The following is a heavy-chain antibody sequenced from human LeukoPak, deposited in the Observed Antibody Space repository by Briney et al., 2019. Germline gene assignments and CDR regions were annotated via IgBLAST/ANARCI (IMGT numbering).Heavy chain of an antibody. V-gene: IGHV4-59*01. CDR3: ARDRLHHLGAFDI. CDR1: GGSISSYY. Sequence: KPSETLSLTCTVSGGSISSYYWSWIRQPPGKGLEWIGYIYYSGSTNYNPSLKSRVTISVDTSKNQFSLKLSSVTAADTAVYYCARDRLHHLGAFDIWGQGTMVTVSS. CDR2: IYYSGST. J-gene: IGHJ3*02. D-gene: IGHD3-16*01.